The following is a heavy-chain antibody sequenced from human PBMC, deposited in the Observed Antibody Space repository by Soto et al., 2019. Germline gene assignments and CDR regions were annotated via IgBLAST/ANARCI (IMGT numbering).Heavy chain of an antibody. CDR3: ARTSLVVPAPTRPDY. CDR2: INSDGSST. D-gene: IGHD2-2*01. V-gene: IGHV3-74*01. J-gene: IGHJ4*02. Sequence: EVQLVESGGGLVQPGGSLRLSCAASGFTFSSYWMHWVRQAPGKGLVWVSRINSDGSSTSYADSVKGRFTISRDNSKNTMYRQVHSLTAEDPAVYYCARTSLVVPAPTRPDYWGQGPMVTVPS. CDR1: GFTFSSYW.